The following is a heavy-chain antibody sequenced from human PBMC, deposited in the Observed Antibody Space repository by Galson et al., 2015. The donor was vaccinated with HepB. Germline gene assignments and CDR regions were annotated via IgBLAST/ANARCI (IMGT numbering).Heavy chain of an antibody. D-gene: IGHD3-3*01. Sequence: SVKVSCKASGGTFSSYAISWVRQAPGQGLEWMGGIIPIFGTANYAQKFQGRVTITADKSTSTAYMELSSLRSEDTAVYYCARDVYDFWSGYLRYYYYGMDVWGQGTTVTVSS. J-gene: IGHJ6*02. CDR2: IIPIFGTA. V-gene: IGHV1-69*06. CDR1: GGTFSSYA. CDR3: ARDVYDFWSGYLRYYYYGMDV.